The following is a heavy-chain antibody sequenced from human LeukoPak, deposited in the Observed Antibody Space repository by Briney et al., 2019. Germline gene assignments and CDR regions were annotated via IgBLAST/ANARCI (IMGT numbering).Heavy chain of an antibody. V-gene: IGHV1-46*01. J-gene: IGHJ4*02. CDR2: IDPSGGST. CDR1: GYTFADHH. D-gene: IGHD4-17*01. Sequence: ASVKVSCKASGYTFADHHMHWVRQAPRQGLEWMGKIDPSGGSTAYAQNIQDRVTMTRDTSTSTVYMELNSLRSEDTAVYYCARDTYGSDYWGQGTLVTVSS. CDR3: ARDTYGSDY.